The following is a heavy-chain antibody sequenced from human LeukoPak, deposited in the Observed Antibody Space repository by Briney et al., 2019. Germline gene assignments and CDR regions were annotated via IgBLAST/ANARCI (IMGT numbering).Heavy chain of an antibody. V-gene: IGHV3-21*01. CDR1: GFTFSSSG. Sequence: PGGSLRLSCAASGFTFSSSGMNWVRQAPGKGLEWVSYISSSRSYIYYADSVKGRFTISRDNAKKSLYLQMNSLRAEDTAVYYCARYAAGTGSYFDYWGQGTLVTASS. J-gene: IGHJ4*02. CDR3: ARYAAGTGSYFDY. D-gene: IGHD6-13*01. CDR2: ISSSRSYI.